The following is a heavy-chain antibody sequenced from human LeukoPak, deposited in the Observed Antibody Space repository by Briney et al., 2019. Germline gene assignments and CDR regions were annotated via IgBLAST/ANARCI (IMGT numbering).Heavy chain of an antibody. D-gene: IGHD1-26*01. Sequence: PSETLSLTCSVSGASITNYYWNWLRQSPGKGLEWNGDVHHSGYINYNPSVKSRIAMSVDTSRSQFSLRLTSVTAADTAVYYCARARDFTGSYPDVFDVWGQGTMVSVSS. J-gene: IGHJ3*01. CDR2: VHHSGYI. CDR1: GASITNYY. V-gene: IGHV4-59*01. CDR3: ARARDFTGSYPDVFDV.